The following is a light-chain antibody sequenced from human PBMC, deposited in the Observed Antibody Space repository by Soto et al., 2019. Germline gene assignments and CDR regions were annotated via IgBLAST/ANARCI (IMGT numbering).Light chain of an antibody. CDR3: QQFSSYPLT. CDR1: QRISSNY. Sequence: EIVLTQSPGTLPLSPGERATLSCRASQRISSNYLGWYQQKPGQAPRLLIYDASSRATGIPDRFSGGGSGTDFTLTISRLEPEDFAVYYCQQFSSYPLTFGGGTKVDIK. J-gene: IGKJ4*01. V-gene: IGKV3-20*01. CDR2: DAS.